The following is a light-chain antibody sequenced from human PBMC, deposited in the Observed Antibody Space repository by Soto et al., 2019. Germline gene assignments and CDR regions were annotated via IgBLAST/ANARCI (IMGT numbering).Light chain of an antibody. CDR2: EVD. J-gene: IGLJ2*01. CDR3: CTYAGHVPK. Sequence: QSALTQPASVSGSPGQSITISCAGTTSDVAYYDLVSWYQQHPGRAPKLLIYEVDKRPSGISVRFSGSKSGATASLTISGLLPEGEAVYFCCTYAGHVPKFGGGTK. V-gene: IGLV2-23*02. CDR1: TSDVAYYDL.